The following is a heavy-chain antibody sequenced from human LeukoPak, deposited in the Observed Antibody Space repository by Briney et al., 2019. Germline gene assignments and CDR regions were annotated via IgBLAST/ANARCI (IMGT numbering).Heavy chain of an antibody. D-gene: IGHD3-22*01. Sequence: PGGSLRLSCAASGFTFSSYAMSWVRQAPGKGLEWVSAISGSGGSTYYADSVKGRFTISRDNSKNTLYLQMNSLRAEDTAVYYCAKDGGAEHDSSGYYEFGVDYRGQGTLVTVSS. J-gene: IGHJ4*02. V-gene: IGHV3-23*01. CDR2: ISGSGGST. CDR1: GFTFSSYA. CDR3: AKDGGAEHDSSGYYEFGVDY.